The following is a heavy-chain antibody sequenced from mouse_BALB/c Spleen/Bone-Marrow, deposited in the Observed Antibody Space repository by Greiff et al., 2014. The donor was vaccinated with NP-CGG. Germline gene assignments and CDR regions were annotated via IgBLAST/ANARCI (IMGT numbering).Heavy chain of an antibody. CDR1: GYTFTDYA. V-gene: IGHV1-67*01. CDR2: ISTYSGNT. D-gene: IGHD1-1*02. Sequence: QVQLQQSGPELVRPGVSVKISCKGSGYTFTDYAMHWVKQSHGKSLEWIGVISTYSGNTNYNQKFKIKATMTVDKSSKTAYMEIARLTSDDSTIYYCAGEVAWFAYWGQGTLVTVSA. J-gene: IGHJ3*01. CDR3: AGEVAWFAY.